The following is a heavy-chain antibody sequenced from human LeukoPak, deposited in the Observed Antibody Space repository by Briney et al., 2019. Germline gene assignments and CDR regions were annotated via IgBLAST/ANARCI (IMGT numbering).Heavy chain of an antibody. CDR3: AVSISVYYSGFDY. Sequence: GESLQISCEGSGYSFSNYWIGWVRQLPGKGLEWMGIIYPGDSDTRYSPSFQGQVSISVDKSISTAYLQWSSLEASDTAMYYCAVSISVYYSGFDYWGQGTLVTVSS. V-gene: IGHV5-51*01. CDR2: IYPGDSDT. CDR1: GYSFSNYW. D-gene: IGHD3-22*01. J-gene: IGHJ4*02.